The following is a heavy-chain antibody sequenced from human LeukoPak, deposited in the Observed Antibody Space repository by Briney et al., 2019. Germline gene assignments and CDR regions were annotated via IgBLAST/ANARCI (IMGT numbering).Heavy chain of an antibody. Sequence: ASVKVSCKASGGTFTSYGISWVRQAPGQGLEWMGWISAYNGNTNYAQKLQGRVTMTTDTSTSTAYMELSRLRSDDTAVYYCSRDSGYCSGGSCWYFDFWGQGTLVTVSA. J-gene: IGHJ4*02. CDR1: GGTFTSYG. D-gene: IGHD2-15*01. CDR3: SRDSGYCSGGSCWYFDF. CDR2: ISAYNGNT. V-gene: IGHV1-18*01.